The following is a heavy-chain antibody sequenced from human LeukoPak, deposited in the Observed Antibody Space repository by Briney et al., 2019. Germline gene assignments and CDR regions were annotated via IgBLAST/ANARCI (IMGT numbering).Heavy chain of an antibody. CDR2: IFHSGSI. D-gene: IGHD4-17*01. V-gene: IGHV4-61*01. CDR1: GGSVSDGYYY. CDR3: ARAPQPTSYGDYGKRYFDL. Sequence: SETLSLTCTVSGGSVSDGYYYWNWIRQPPGKGLEWIGYIFHSGSINNNPSLKSRATISVDTSKNQFSLKLTSVTAADTAVYYCARAPQPTSYGDYGKRYFDLWGRGTLVTVSS. J-gene: IGHJ2*01.